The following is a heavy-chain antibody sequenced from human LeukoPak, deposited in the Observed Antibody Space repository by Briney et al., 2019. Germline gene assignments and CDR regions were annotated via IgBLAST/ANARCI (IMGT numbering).Heavy chain of an antibody. J-gene: IGHJ4*02. Sequence: GGSLRLSCAASGFTFSSYGMHWVRQAPVKGLEWVAFIRYDGSNKYYADSVKGRFTISRDNSKNTLYLQMNSLRAEDTAVYYCAKDSYGDYEGYYFDYWGQGTLVTVSS. CDR3: AKDSYGDYEGYYFDY. V-gene: IGHV3-30*02. CDR2: IRYDGSNK. D-gene: IGHD4-17*01. CDR1: GFTFSSYG.